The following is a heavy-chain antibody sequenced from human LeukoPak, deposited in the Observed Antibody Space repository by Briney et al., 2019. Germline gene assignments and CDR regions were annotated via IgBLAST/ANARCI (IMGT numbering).Heavy chain of an antibody. Sequence: SGTLSLTCAVSGGSISSSNWWSWVRQPPGKGLEWIGEIYHSGSTNYHPSLKSRVTISVDKSKNQFSLKLSSVTAADTAFYFCARGDGYIYSGMVTLNFFDSWGRGTLVTVSS. CDR2: IYHSGST. CDR3: ARGDGYIYSGMVTLNFFDS. V-gene: IGHV4-4*02. CDR1: GGSISSSNW. D-gene: IGHD5-24*01. J-gene: IGHJ4*02.